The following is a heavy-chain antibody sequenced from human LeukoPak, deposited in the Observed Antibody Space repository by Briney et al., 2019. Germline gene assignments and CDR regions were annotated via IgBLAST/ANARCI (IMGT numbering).Heavy chain of an antibody. CDR1: GYTFTSYA. Sequence: ASVKVSRKASGYTFTSYAMHWVRQAPGQRLEWMGWINAGNGNTKYSQKFQGRVTITRDTSASTAYMGLSSLRSEDTAVYYCARDSSTRGDFSYYYYYGMDVWGQGTTVTVSS. D-gene: IGHD2-21*02. J-gene: IGHJ6*02. CDR2: INAGNGNT. CDR3: ARDSSTRGDFSYYYYYGMDV. V-gene: IGHV1-3*01.